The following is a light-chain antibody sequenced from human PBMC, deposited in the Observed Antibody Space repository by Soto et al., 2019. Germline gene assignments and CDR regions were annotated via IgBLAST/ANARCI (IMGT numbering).Light chain of an antibody. CDR3: QQYSKWPT. CDR1: QSVSSN. Sequence: EIVMTQSPATLSVSPGERATLSCRASQSVSSNLAWYQQKPGQAPRLLIYGASTRATGIPARFSGSGTGTDLTLTISSLQSEDFAVYYCQQYSKWPTFGRGTKV. CDR2: GAS. J-gene: IGKJ1*01. V-gene: IGKV3-15*01.